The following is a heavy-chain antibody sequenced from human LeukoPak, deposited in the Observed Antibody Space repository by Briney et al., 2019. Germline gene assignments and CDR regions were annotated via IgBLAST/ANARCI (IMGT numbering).Heavy chain of an antibody. CDR3: ASLVWWVGATDFDY. CDR1: GGSISSSRYY. J-gene: IGHJ4*02. V-gene: IGHV4-39*01. Sequence: SETLSLTCTVSGGSISSSRYYGGWIRQPPGKGLEWLGSIYYSGGTYYNPSLKSRVTISVDTSKNQFSLKLSSVTAADTAVYYCASLVWWVGATDFDYWGQGTLVTVSS. CDR2: IYYSGGT. D-gene: IGHD1-26*01.